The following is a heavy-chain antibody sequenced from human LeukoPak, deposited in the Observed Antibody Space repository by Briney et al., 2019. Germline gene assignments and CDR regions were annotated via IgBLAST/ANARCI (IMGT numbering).Heavy chain of an antibody. CDR3: ARTVGGSNERSFDS. Sequence: SETLSLTCAVFGGPFTGYYWTWIRQPPGKGLEWIGEINHSGTTHYNPSLKSRVTISVDTSKNQFSLKLSAVTAADTAVYYCARTVGGSNERSFDSWGQGTLVTVSS. CDR1: GGPFTGYY. D-gene: IGHD1-26*01. J-gene: IGHJ4*02. V-gene: IGHV4-34*01. CDR2: INHSGTT.